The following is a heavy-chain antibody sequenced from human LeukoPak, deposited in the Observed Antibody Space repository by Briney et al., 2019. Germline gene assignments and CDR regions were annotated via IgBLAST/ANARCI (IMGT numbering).Heavy chain of an antibody. D-gene: IGHD3-22*01. CDR2: IKQDGSEK. CDR1: GFTFSSYW. J-gene: IGHJ4*02. Sequence: GGSLRLSCAASGFTFSSYWMSWVRQAPGKGLEWVANIKQDGSEKYYVDSVKGRFTISRDNSKNTLFLQMNSLRAEDTAVYYCAKDTITMTEVNTDCWGQGTLVTVSS. CDR3: AKDTITMTEVNTDC. V-gene: IGHV3-7*03.